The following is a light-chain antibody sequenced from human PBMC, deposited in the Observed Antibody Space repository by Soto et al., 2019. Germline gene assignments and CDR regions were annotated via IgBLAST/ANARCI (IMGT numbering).Light chain of an antibody. J-gene: IGKJ4*01. CDR3: QQLDTYPLT. V-gene: IGKV1-9*01. CDR1: QGISSY. Sequence: DIQLTQSPSFLSASVGDRVTITCRASQGISSYLVWYQQKPGKAPNLLIYATSTLQSGVPSRFSGSGSGTEFTLTISRLQPEDFGTYYCQQLDTYPLTFGGGTKVEIK. CDR2: ATS.